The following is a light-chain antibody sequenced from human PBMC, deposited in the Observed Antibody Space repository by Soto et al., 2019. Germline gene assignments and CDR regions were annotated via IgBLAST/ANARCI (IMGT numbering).Light chain of an antibody. J-gene: IGKJ4*01. Sequence: DVQLTQSPSSLSASVGDRVSITCRASESITKYLSWYQQKPGKAPKLLIYGASSLQSGVPLRFGGSGFGTDFTLNICSLQPEDFATYYCQQTHSVPRTFGGGTKVEI. V-gene: IGKV1-39*01. CDR3: QQTHSVPRT. CDR2: GAS. CDR1: ESITKY.